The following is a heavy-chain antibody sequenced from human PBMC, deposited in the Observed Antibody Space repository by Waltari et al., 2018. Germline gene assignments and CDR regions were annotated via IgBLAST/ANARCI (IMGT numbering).Heavy chain of an antibody. CDR3: ARGGNVVVILAATLDY. J-gene: IGHJ4*02. V-gene: IGHV3-30-3*01. CDR1: VFTFNTFA. D-gene: IGHD2-15*01. Sequence: QVQLVESGGGVVQPGRSLRLSFAASVFTFNTFAIQWVRQAPGKGLEWVALISFDGAKIYYTDSVRGRFTISRDNSKNTLYLQMESLKPEDTGVYYCARGGNVVVILAATLDYWGQGALVTVSS. CDR2: ISFDGAKI.